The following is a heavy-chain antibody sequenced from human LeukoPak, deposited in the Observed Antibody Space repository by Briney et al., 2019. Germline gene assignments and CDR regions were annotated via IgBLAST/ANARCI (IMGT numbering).Heavy chain of an antibody. Sequence: GGSLRLSCAASGFTLSSYGMHWVRQAPGKGLEWVAFIRYDGSNKYYADSVKGRFTISRDNSKNTLYLQMNSLRAEDTAVYYCAKLNIAVAGTDYFDYWGQGTLVTVSS. CDR1: GFTLSSYG. V-gene: IGHV3-30*02. CDR3: AKLNIAVAGTDYFDY. J-gene: IGHJ4*02. D-gene: IGHD6-19*01. CDR2: IRYDGSNK.